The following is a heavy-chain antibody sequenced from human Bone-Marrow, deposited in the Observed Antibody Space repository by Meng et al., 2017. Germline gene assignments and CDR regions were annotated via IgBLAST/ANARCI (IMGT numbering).Heavy chain of an antibody. CDR2: ISGSGDST. J-gene: IGHJ3*02. D-gene: IGHD3-22*01. CDR3: ATADPTLPNYYDSRSAFDI. V-gene: IGHV3-23*01. Sequence: GESLKISCAASGFTFSSYAMNWVRQAPGKGLEWVSAISGSGDSTFYADSVKGRFTISRDNSKNTLYLQMNSLRSEDTAVYYCATADPTLPNYYDSRSAFDIWGQGTMVTVSS. CDR1: GFTFSSYA.